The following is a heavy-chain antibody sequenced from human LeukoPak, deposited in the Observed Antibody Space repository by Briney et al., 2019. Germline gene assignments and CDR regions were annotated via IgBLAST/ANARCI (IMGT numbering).Heavy chain of an antibody. V-gene: IGHV4-39*07. D-gene: IGHD2-2*01. CDR1: GGSISSSSYY. CDR2: IYYSGNT. CDR3: ARAPRDRGYCGATSCFEYMDV. Sequence: SETLSLTCTVSGGSISSSSYYWAWIRQPPGKGLEWIGSIYYSGNTYYKSSLKSRVTIAVDTSKNQFSLKLNSVTAADTAVYYCARAPRDRGYCGATSCFEYMDVWGRGTTVTISS. J-gene: IGHJ6*03.